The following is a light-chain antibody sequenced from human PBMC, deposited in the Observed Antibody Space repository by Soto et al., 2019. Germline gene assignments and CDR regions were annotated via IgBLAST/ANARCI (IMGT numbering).Light chain of an antibody. J-gene: IGLJ1*01. CDR2: GNT. V-gene: IGLV1-40*01. Sequence: QSVLTQPPSVSGAPGQRVTISCTGSSSNIGSTYDVQWYQQLPGTALKLHIHGNTDLPSGVPDRFSGSKSGTSASLAITGLQADDEADYYCQSYDDSLSVHYVFGTGTKVTVL. CDR1: SSNIGSTYD. CDR3: QSYDDSLSVHYV.